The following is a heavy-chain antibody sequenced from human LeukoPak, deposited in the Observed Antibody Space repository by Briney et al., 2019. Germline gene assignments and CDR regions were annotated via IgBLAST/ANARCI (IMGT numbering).Heavy chain of an antibody. CDR3: ARHFTYYYDSSGYPRDIFDI. Sequence: SETLSLTCTVSGGSISSYYWSWIRQPPGKGLEWIGYIYYSGSTNYNPSLKSRVTISADMSKNQFSLKLNSVTAADTALYYCARHFTYYYDSSGYPRDIFDIWGQGTMVTVSS. V-gene: IGHV4-59*08. D-gene: IGHD3-22*01. CDR1: GGSISSYY. CDR2: IYYSGST. J-gene: IGHJ3*02.